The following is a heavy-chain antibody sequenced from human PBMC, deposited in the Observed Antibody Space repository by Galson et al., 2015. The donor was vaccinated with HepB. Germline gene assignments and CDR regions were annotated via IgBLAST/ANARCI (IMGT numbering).Heavy chain of an antibody. V-gene: IGHV1-8*01. CDR1: GYTFTSYD. Sequence: SVKVSCKASGYTFTSYDINWVRQATGQGLEWMGWMNPNSGNTGYAQKFQGRVTMTRNTSISTAYMELSSLRSEDTAVYYCARKGSIAVAGIGWGGEKYNWFDPWGQGTLVTVSS. D-gene: IGHD6-19*01. J-gene: IGHJ5*02. CDR3: ARKGSIAVAGIGWGGEKYNWFDP. CDR2: MNPNSGNT.